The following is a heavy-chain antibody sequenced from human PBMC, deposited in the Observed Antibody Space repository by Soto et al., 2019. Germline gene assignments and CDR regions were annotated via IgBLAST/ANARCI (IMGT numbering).Heavy chain of an antibody. CDR3: ARAGYRWGYYYGMDV. J-gene: IGHJ6*02. D-gene: IGHD7-27*01. CDR1: GGSISSGDYY. V-gene: IGHV4-30-4*01. Sequence: SETLSLSCTVSGGSISSGDYYWSWIRQPPGKGLEWIGYIYYSGSTYYNPSLKSRVTISVDTSKNQFSLKLSSVTAADTAVYYCARAGYRWGYYYGMDVWGQGTTVTVSS. CDR2: IYYSGST.